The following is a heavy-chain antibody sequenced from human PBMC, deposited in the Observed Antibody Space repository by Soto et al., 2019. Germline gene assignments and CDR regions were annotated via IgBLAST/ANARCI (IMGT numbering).Heavy chain of an antibody. J-gene: IGHJ4*02. CDR1: GFTFSSYA. CDR3: AKDTTIFGVAVPRYYFDY. V-gene: IGHV3-23*01. Sequence: EVQLLESGGGLVQPGGSLRLSCAASGFTFSSYAMSWVRQAPGKGLEWVSAISGSGGSTYYADSVKGRFTISRDNSKNTLYLQMNSLRAEDTAVYYCAKDTTIFGVAVPRYYFDYWGQGTLVTVSS. CDR2: ISGSGGST. D-gene: IGHD3-3*01.